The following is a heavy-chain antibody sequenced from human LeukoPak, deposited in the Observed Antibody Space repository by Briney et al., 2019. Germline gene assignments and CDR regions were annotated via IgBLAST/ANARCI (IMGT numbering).Heavy chain of an antibody. CDR3: AKDVDCSSTSCYLFDY. V-gene: IGHV3-23*01. CDR2: ISGSGGST. D-gene: IGHD2-2*01. CDR1: GFTFSSYA. J-gene: IGHJ4*02. Sequence: GGSLRLSCAASGFTFSSYAMSWVRQAPGKGLEWVSSISGSGGSTYYADSVKGRFTISRDNSKNTLYLQMNSLRAEDTAVYYCAKDVDCSSTSCYLFDYWGQGTLVTVSS.